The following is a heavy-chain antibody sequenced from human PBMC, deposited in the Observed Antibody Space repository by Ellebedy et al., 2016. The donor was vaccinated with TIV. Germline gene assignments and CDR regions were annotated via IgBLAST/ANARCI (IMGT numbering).Heavy chain of an antibody. V-gene: IGHV3-7*04. CDR1: GFSFSTYW. D-gene: IGHD3-9*01. CDR2: IKEDGSEK. Sequence: GGSLRLXCAASGFSFSTYWMSWVRQAPGKGLEWVANIKEDGSEKYYVDSVKGRFTISRDNTKNSLYLQMNSLRAEDTAVYYCARLRYFDWLLWGFDPWGQGTLVTVSS. J-gene: IGHJ5*02. CDR3: ARLRYFDWLLWGFDP.